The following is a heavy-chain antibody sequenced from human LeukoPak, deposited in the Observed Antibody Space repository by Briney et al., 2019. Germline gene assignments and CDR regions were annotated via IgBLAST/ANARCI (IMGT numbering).Heavy chain of an antibody. CDR3: ASLVVTAKGAFDI. CDR1: GFTFSTYS. V-gene: IGHV3-53*01. Sequence: GGSLRLSCAASGFTFSTYSMNWVRQAPGKGLEWVSVIYSGGSTYYADSVKGRFTISRDNSKNTLYLQMNSLRAEDTAVYYCASLVVTAKGAFDIWGQGTMVTVSS. D-gene: IGHD2-21*02. J-gene: IGHJ3*02. CDR2: IYSGGST.